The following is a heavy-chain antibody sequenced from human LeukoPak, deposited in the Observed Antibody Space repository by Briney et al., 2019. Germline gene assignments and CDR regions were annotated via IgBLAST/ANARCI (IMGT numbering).Heavy chain of an antibody. CDR1: GFTFSNYP. CDR2: ISGTGDNT. J-gene: IGHJ4*02. CDR3: AKERQTTTAFDS. V-gene: IGHV3-23*01. D-gene: IGHD4-17*01. Sequence: GGSLRLSCAASGFTFSNYPMMWIRQAPGKGLEWVSGISGTGDNTKYADSVKGRFTISRDNSKNTLYLQLNSLKVGDTAVYYCAKERQTTTAFDSWGQGSLVTVSS.